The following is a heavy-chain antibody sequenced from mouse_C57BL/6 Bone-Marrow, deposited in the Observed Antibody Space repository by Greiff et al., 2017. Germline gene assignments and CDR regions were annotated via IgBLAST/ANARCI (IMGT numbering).Heavy chain of an antibody. J-gene: IGHJ2*01. CDR3: TREGITTSLDY. CDR2: IDPETGGT. Sequence: VKLQASGAELVRPGASVTLSCKASGYTFTDYEMHWVKQTPVHGLEWIGAIDPETGGTAYNQKFKGKAILTADKSSSTAYMELRSLTSEDAAVYYCTREGITTSLDYWGQGTTLTVSS. D-gene: IGHD1-1*01. V-gene: IGHV1-15*01. CDR1: GYTFTDYE.